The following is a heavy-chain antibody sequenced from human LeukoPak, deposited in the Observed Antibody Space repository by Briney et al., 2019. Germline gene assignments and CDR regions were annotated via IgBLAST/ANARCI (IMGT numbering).Heavy chain of an antibody. CDR2: ISAYNGNT. CDR1: GYTFTSYG. J-gene: IGHJ6*02. CDR3: ARDCGGRPGYCSSTSRLGEYYYYGMDV. V-gene: IGHV1-18*01. Sequence: ASVKVSCKASGYTFTSYGISWVRQAPGQGLEWMGWISAYNGNTNYAQRLQGRVTMTTDTSTSTAYMELRSLRSDDTAVYYCARDCGGRPGYCSSTSRLGEYYYYGMDVWGQGTTVTVSS. D-gene: IGHD2-2*01.